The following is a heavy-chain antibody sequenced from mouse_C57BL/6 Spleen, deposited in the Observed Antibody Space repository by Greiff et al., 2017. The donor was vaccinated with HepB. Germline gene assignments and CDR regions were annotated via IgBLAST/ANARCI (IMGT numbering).Heavy chain of an antibody. CDR1: GYAFSSSW. CDR3: AREGYYFDY. Sequence: QVQLQQSGPELVKPGASVKISCKASGYAFSSSWMNWVKQRPGKGLEWIGRIYPGDGDTNYNGKFKGKATLTADKSSSTAYMQLSSLTSEDSAVYFSAREGYYFDYWGQGTTLTVSS. V-gene: IGHV1-82*01. J-gene: IGHJ2*01. CDR2: IYPGDGDT.